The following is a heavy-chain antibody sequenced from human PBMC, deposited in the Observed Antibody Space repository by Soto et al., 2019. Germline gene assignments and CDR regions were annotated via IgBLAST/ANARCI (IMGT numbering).Heavy chain of an antibody. V-gene: IGHV2-5*02. CDR2: IYWDDDK. CDR1: GFSLTTSGVG. CDR3: AHRVLRTVFGLVTTTAIYFDF. Sequence: QITLNESGPTVVRPTETLTLTCRFSGFSLTTSGVGVGWIRQSPGKAPEWLALIYWDDDKRYSASLKSRLTNTKDTSKNQVVLTVSDLDTTDTATYYCAHRVLRTVFGLVTTTAIYFDFWGQGTPVAVSS. J-gene: IGHJ4*02. D-gene: IGHD3-3*01.